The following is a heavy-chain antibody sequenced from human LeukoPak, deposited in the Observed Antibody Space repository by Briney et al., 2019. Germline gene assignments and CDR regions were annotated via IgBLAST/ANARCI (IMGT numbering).Heavy chain of an antibody. V-gene: IGHV3-11*04. CDR1: GFTFSDYN. CDR2: ISRSGSTK. CDR3: ARAGEGCTNGVCYTLSYYYYYMDV. J-gene: IGHJ6*03. Sequence: GGSLRLSCAASGFTFSDYNMRWIRQAPGKGLEWVSSISRSGSTKYYADSVKGRFTISRDNAKNSLFLQMNSLRAEDTAVYYCARAGEGCTNGVCYTLSYYYYYMDVWGKGTTVTVSS. D-gene: IGHD2-8*01.